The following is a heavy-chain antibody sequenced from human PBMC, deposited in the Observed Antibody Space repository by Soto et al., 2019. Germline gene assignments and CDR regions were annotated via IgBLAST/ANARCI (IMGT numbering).Heavy chain of an antibody. CDR2: TYYRSKWNT. CDR1: GDSVSSNSAA. CDR3: ARQTLATVALNTLAV. V-gene: IGHV6-1*01. Sequence: QFQLQQSGPGLVKPSQTLSLCRAISGDSVSSNSAAWNWIRQSPSRGLEWLGRTYYRSKWNTNSAVSLKNRVPISPDTFNNLFFRPLASVTPEDKAVCYSARQTLATVALNTLAVWGKGTTVTAAS. J-gene: IGHJ6*03. D-gene: IGHD3-16*01.